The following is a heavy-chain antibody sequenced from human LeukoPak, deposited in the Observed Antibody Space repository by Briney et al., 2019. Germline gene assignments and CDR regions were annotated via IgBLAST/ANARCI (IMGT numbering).Heavy chain of an antibody. V-gene: IGHV4-34*01. CDR3: AVRRSQYYYDSSGHRGAFDI. CDR1: GGSFSGYY. D-gene: IGHD3-22*01. Sequence: SETLSLTCAVYGGSFSGYYWSWIRQPPGKGLEWIGEFNHSGSTNYNPSLKSRVTISVDTSKNQFSLKLSSVTAADTAVYYCAVRRSQYYYDSSGHRGAFDIWGQGTMVTVSS. J-gene: IGHJ3*02. CDR2: FNHSGST.